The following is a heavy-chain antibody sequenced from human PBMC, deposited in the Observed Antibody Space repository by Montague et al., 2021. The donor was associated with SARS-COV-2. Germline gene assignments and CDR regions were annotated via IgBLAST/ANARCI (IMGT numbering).Heavy chain of an antibody. CDR1: GGSFSGYY. Sequence: SETLSLTCAVYGGSFSGYYWSWIRQPPGKGLEWIGEINHSGSTNYNPSFKSRVNISVDTSKNQFSLKLSSVTAADTAVYYCARGYQLRFLEWSSRQSTFDYWGQGTLVTDSS. CDR3: ARGYQLRFLEWSSRQSTFDY. J-gene: IGHJ4*02. CDR2: INHSGST. D-gene: IGHD3-3*01. V-gene: IGHV4-34*01.